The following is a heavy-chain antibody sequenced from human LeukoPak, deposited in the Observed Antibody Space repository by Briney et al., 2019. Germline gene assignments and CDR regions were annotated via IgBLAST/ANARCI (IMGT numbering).Heavy chain of an antibody. Sequence: SETLSLTCTVSGGSISSYYWSWIRQPPGKGLEWIGYIYYSGSTNYNPSLKSRVTISVDTSKNQFSLKLSSVTAADTAVYYCARGMWGSEGYFDYWGQGTLVTVSS. CDR2: IYYSGST. V-gene: IGHV4-59*01. CDR1: GGSISSYY. CDR3: ARGMWGSEGYFDY. D-gene: IGHD3-16*01. J-gene: IGHJ4*02.